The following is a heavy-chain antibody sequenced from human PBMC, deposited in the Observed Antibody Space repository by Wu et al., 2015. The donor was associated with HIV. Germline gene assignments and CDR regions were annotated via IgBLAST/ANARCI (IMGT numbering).Heavy chain of an antibody. CDR3: ARDRGLWPPYYFDY. CDR2: INPKNGGT. J-gene: IGHJ4*02. D-gene: IGHD5-18*01. V-gene: IGHV1-2*02. Sequence: QVQLVQSGAEVKKPGASVKVSCKASGYTFTDYYMHWVRQAPGQGLEWMGWINPKNGGTNYAQKFQARVTMTRDTSITTAYMELGSLRSDDTAVYYCARDRGLWPPYYFDYWGQGTLVTVSS. CDR1: GYTFTDYY.